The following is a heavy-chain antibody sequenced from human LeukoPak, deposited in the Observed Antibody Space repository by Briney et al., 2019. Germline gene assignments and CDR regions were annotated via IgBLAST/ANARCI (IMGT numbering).Heavy chain of an antibody. CDR2: IKQDGSEK. CDR3: ARGLGGYTSSQAY. D-gene: IGHD6-13*01. CDR1: GFTFSSYA. V-gene: IGHV3-7*01. J-gene: IGHJ4*02. Sequence: GGSLRLSCAASGFTFSSYAMSWVRQAPGKGLEWVANIKQDGSEKYYVDSVKGRFTISRDNAKNTLYPQMNSLRAEDTAVYYCARGLGGYTSSQAYWGQGTLVTVSS.